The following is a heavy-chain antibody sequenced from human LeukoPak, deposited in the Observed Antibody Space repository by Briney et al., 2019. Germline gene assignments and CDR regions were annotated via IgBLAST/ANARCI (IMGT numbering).Heavy chain of an antibody. Sequence: ASMKVSCKASGYTFTSYGISWVRQAPGQGLEWMGWINPYNGHTNYAQKVQDRVTITTDTSTSTAYMELRSLRSDDTAVYYCARSGAIVVVPAAIPNWFDPWGQGTLVTVSS. CDR2: INPYNGHT. J-gene: IGHJ5*02. V-gene: IGHV1-18*01. CDR1: GYTFTSYG. D-gene: IGHD2-2*02. CDR3: ARSGAIVVVPAAIPNWFDP.